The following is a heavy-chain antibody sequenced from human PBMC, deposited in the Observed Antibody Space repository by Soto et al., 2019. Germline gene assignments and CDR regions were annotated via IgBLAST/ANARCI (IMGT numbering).Heavy chain of an antibody. CDR2: ISYDGSNK. J-gene: IGHJ6*02. CDR3: STGPYPVVPAAISRCYYYYGMDV. V-gene: IGHV3-30-3*01. Sequence: QVQLVESGGGVVQPGRSLRLSCAASGFTFSSYAMHWVRQAPGKGLEWVAVISYDGSNKYYADSVKGRFTISRDNSKNTPYQQMISLRAEDTAVYYCSTGPYPVVPAAISRCYYYYGMDVWGQGTTVTVSS. CDR1: GFTFSSYA. D-gene: IGHD2-2*02.